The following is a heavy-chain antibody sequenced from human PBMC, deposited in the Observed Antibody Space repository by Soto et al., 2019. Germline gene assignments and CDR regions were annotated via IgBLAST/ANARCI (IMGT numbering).Heavy chain of an antibody. CDR2: ISSGRSGT. Sequence: EVQLLESGGGLVQPGGSLRLSCAASGFTFSTYAMSWVRQAPGKGLEWVSRISSGRSGTYYADSVKGRFTLSRDDSTNTLYLQMNSLRAEDTAIYYCAKGSLCYCSGANGYCFDFWGQGTLVTVSS. V-gene: IGHV3-23*01. CDR1: GFTFSTYA. D-gene: IGHD2-15*01. CDR3: AKGSLCYCSGANGYCFDF. J-gene: IGHJ4*02.